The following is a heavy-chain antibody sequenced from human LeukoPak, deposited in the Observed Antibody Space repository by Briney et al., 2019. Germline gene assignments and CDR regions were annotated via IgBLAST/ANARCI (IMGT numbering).Heavy chain of an antibody. V-gene: IGHV3-48*03. J-gene: IGHJ6*02. D-gene: IGHD3-3*01. CDR1: GFTFNNFE. CDR2: ISSSGSTI. CDR3: ARRGITIFGVARVYYYYGMDV. Sequence: GGSLRLSCAASGFTFNNFEMNWVRQAPGKGLEWVSYISSSGSTIYYAGSVKGRFTISRDNAKNSLYLQMNSLRAEDTAVYYCARRGITIFGVARVYYYYGMDVWGQGTTVTVSS.